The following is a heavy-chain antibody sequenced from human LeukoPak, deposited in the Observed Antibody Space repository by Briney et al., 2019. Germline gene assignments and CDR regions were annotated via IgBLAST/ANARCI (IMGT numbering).Heavy chain of an antibody. J-gene: IGHJ5*02. CDR3: ARDLGPYYYDSSGYYPDVHNWFDP. V-gene: IGHV4-4*07. Sequence: PSETLSLTCTVSGGSIGSYYWSWIRQPAGKGLEWIGRIYTSGSTNYNPSLKSRVTISVDKSKNQFSLKLSSVTAADTAVYYCARDLGPYYYDSSGYYPDVHNWFDPWGQGTLVTVSS. D-gene: IGHD3-22*01. CDR2: IYTSGST. CDR1: GGSIGSYY.